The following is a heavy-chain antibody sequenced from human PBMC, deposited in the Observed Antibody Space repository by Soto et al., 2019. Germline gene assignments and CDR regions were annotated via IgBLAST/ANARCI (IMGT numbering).Heavy chain of an antibody. CDR3: AIGYYYGSGILNYYFAY. V-gene: IGHV4-34*01. CDR1: GGSFNGYY. Sequence: PSETLSRACAVYGGSFNGYYWGWIRHPPGKGLEWIGEINRGGTTSYNTTLKRRVTIPRDTPKKHLTVTLSSVTAADTALYYCAIGYYYGSGILNYYFAYWGQGTLVTVSS. D-gene: IGHD3-10*01. J-gene: IGHJ4*02. CDR2: INRGGTT.